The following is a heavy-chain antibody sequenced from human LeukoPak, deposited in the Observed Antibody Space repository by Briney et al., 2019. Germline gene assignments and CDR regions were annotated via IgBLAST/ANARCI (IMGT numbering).Heavy chain of an antibody. J-gene: IGHJ4*02. CDR2: IYYSGST. CDR1: GGSIRSGSHY. D-gene: IGHD3-22*01. V-gene: IGHV4-39*02. CDR3: AKRDDSGGNLVDL. Sequence: SETLSLTCTVSGGSIRSGSHYWAWIRQPPGKGLEWIGSIYYSGSTYYNPSLENRVTISIDTSKDHFSLKLSSLSAADTSVYYCAKRDDSGGNLVDLWGQGTLVTVS.